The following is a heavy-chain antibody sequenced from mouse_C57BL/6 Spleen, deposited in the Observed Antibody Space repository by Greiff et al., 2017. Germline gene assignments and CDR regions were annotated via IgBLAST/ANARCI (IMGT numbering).Heavy chain of an antibody. CDR1: GYTFTSYW. D-gene: IGHD1-1*01. CDR3: ARSGLLRFWYFDV. V-gene: IGHV1-7*01. CDR2: INPSSGYT. Sequence: QVHVKQSGAELAKPGASVKLSCKASGYTFTSYWMHWVKQRPGQGLEWIGYINPSSGYTKYNQKFKDKATLTADKSSSTAYMQLSSLTYEDSAVYYCARSGLLRFWYFDVWGTGTTVTVSS. J-gene: IGHJ1*03.